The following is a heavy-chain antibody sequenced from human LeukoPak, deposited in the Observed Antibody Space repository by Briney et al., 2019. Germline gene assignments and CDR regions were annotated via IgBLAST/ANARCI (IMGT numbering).Heavy chain of an antibody. CDR2: INHSGST. J-gene: IGHJ4*02. V-gene: IGHV4-34*01. CDR1: GGSFSGYY. Sequence: SETLSLTCAVYGGSFSGYYWSWIRQPPGKGLEWIGEINHSGSTNYNPSLKSRVTISVDTSKNQFSLKLSSVTAADTAVCYCASGDSSGYSDYWGQGTLVTVSS. D-gene: IGHD3-22*01. CDR3: ASGDSSGYSDY.